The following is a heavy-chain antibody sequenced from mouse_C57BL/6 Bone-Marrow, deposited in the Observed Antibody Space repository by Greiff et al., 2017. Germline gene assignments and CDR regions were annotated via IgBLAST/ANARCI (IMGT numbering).Heavy chain of an antibody. CDR3: AYYGSKGY. V-gene: IGHV1-4*01. J-gene: IGHJ2*01. Sequence: QVQLQQSGAELARPGASEKMSCKASGYTFTSYTMHWVKQRPGQGLEWIGYINPSSGYTKYNQKFKDKATLTADKSSSTAYMQLSSLTSEDSAVYYCAYYGSKGYWGQGTTLTVSS. CDR2: INPSSGYT. CDR1: GYTFTSYT. D-gene: IGHD1-1*01.